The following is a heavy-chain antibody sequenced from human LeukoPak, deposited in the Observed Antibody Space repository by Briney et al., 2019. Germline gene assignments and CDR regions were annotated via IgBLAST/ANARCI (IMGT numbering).Heavy chain of an antibody. Sequence: GRSLRLSCAASGYTFDDYAMHWVRKAPGKGLEWVSGISWNSGTIGYADSVKGRFTISRDNAKNSLYLQMNSLRAEDTALYYCAKVTPGRSVYFDYWGQGTLVTVSS. CDR3: AKVTPGRSVYFDY. D-gene: IGHD2-15*01. V-gene: IGHV3-9*01. J-gene: IGHJ4*02. CDR2: ISWNSGTI. CDR1: GYTFDDYA.